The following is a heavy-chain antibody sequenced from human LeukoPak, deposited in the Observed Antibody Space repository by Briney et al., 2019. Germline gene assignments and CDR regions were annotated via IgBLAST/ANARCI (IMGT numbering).Heavy chain of an antibody. V-gene: IGHV4-61*08. D-gene: IGHD3-10*01. Sequence: SQTLSLTCTVSGDSISSGDYYWSWIRQPPGKGLEWIGYIYYSGSTNYNPSLKSRVTISVDTSKNQFSLKLSSVTAADTAVYYCARDRTSPDGARGFFDYWGQGTLVTVSS. CDR2: IYYSGST. CDR3: ARDRTSPDGARGFFDY. J-gene: IGHJ4*02. CDR1: GDSISSGDYY.